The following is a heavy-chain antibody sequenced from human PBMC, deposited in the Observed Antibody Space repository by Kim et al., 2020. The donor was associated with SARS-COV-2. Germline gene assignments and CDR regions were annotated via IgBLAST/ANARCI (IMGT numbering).Heavy chain of an antibody. D-gene: IGHD6-13*01. Sequence: GGSLRLSCAASGVTFSTYAMNWVRQAPGKGLEWVSAISGSGGNIYHADSVKGRFTISRDNSKNTLYLQMNSLRAEDTAVYYCAKEVRIAAAGMYYYGMDVWGQGTTVTVSS. CDR3: AKEVRIAAAGMYYYGMDV. J-gene: IGHJ6*02. CDR2: ISGSGGNI. V-gene: IGHV3-23*01. CDR1: GVTFSTYA.